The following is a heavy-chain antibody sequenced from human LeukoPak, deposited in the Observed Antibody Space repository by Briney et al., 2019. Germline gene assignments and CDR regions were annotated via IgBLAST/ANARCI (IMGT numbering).Heavy chain of an antibody. Sequence: GGSLRLSCAASEFTFSSYWMSWVRQAPGKGLEWVANIKQDGSEKYYVDSVKGRFTISRDNAKNSLYLQMNSLRAEDTAVYYCASTKGQWLVLGYWGQGTLVTVSS. J-gene: IGHJ4*02. CDR3: ASTKGQWLVLGY. CDR1: EFTFSSYW. D-gene: IGHD6-19*01. CDR2: IKQDGSEK. V-gene: IGHV3-7*01.